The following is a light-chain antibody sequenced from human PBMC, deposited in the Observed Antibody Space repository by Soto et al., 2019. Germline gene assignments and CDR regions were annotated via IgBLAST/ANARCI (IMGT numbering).Light chain of an antibody. CDR3: QSYDRSHWV. V-gene: IGLV6-57*01. CDR1: SGSIASNY. Sequence: NFMLTQPHSVSESPGKTVTISCTRSSGSIASNYVQWSQQRPGSSPTAIIYADNQRPSGVPDRFSGSIDSSSNSASLTISGLKTEDEADYYCQSYDRSHWVFGGGTKLTVL. J-gene: IGLJ3*02. CDR2: ADN.